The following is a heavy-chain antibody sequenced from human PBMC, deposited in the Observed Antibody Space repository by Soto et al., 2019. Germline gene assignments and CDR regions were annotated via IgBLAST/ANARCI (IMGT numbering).Heavy chain of an antibody. CDR2: ISAYNGDT. CDR1: GYTFTNYG. D-gene: IGHD5-12*01. CDR3: ARCNRDIVATNDYYYYGMDV. J-gene: IGHJ6*02. V-gene: IGHV1-18*01. Sequence: ASVKVSCKASGYTFTNYGITWVRQAPGQGLEWMGWISAYNGDTHYTQRLQGRVTMTTDTSTSTAYMELRGLRSDDTAVYYCARCNRDIVATNDYYYYGMDVWGQGTTVTVSS.